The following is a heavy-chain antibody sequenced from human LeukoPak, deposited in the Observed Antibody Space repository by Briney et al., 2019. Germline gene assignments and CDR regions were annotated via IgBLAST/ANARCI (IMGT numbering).Heavy chain of an antibody. D-gene: IGHD2-2*01. V-gene: IGHV1-18*01. CDR3: AKVHCISTNCNHIWTYFDY. CDR2: ITVNNGYT. Sequence: GASVKVSCKAAGYTFTSHGFIWLRQAPGQGLEWMGWITVNNGYTKYVQELQGRVTMTTDTSTSTAYMELRSLRSDDTAVYYCAKVHCISTNCNHIWTYFDYWGQGTLVTVSS. CDR1: GYTFTSHG. J-gene: IGHJ4*02.